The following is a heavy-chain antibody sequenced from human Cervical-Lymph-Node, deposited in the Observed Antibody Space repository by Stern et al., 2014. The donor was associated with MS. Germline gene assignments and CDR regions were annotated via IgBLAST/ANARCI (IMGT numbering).Heavy chain of an antibody. J-gene: IGHJ3*02. Sequence: EVQLVESGAEVKKPGESLKISCKGSGYSFTSYWIGWVRQMPGKGLEWMGIIYPGDSDTRYSPSFQGQVTISADKSISPAYLQWSSLKASDTAMYYCARHRWELLDAFDIWGQGTMVTVSS. CDR1: GYSFTSYW. CDR2: IYPGDSDT. V-gene: IGHV5-51*01. D-gene: IGHD1-26*01. CDR3: ARHRWELLDAFDI.